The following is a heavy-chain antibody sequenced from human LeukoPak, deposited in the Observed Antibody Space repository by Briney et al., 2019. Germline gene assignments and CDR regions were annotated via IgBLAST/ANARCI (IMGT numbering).Heavy chain of an antibody. V-gene: IGHV4-59*01. CDR3: AGARTITGYFDY. D-gene: IGHD5-24*01. Sequence: SETLSLTCTVSGGSISSYYWSWIRQPPGKGLEWIGYIYYSGSTNYNPSLKSRVTISVDTSKNQFSLKLSSVTAADTAVYYCAGARTITGYFDYWGQGTLVTVSS. CDR1: GGSISSYY. J-gene: IGHJ4*02. CDR2: IYYSGST.